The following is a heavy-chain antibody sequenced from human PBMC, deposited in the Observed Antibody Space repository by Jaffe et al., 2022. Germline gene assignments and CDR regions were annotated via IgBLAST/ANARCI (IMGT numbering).Heavy chain of an antibody. Sequence: EVQLVQSGAEVKKPEESLKISCKGSGYIFTSYWIGWVRQMPGKGLEWMGLISPLDSDLRYSPSFEGQVTISADKSIHTAYLQWNSLRASDTAMYYCVRASGESGSYYGDAFDIWGQGTLVTVSS. D-gene: IGHD1-26*01. CDR2: ISPLDSDL. CDR3: VRASGESGSYYGDAFDI. V-gene: IGHV5-51*03. J-gene: IGHJ3*02. CDR1: GYIFTSYW.